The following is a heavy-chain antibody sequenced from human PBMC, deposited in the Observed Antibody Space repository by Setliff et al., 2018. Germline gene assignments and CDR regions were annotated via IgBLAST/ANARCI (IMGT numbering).Heavy chain of an antibody. V-gene: IGHV1-18*01. Sequence: ASVKVSCKASGYTFRNYAFAWVRQAPGQGLEWVGWISVYNGDTNYAQKFQGRVTLTTDTSTSTAYMELRSLTSDDSAFYYCARAPSVELVTIRTNSWFTYWGQGTLVTVST. J-gene: IGHJ4*02. CDR3: ARAPSVELVTIRTNSWFTY. CDR1: GYTFRNYA. D-gene: IGHD5-18*01. CDR2: ISVYNGDT.